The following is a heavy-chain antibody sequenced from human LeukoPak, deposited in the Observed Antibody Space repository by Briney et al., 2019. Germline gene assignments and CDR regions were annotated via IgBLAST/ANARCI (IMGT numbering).Heavy chain of an antibody. CDR1: GGSIINYY. D-gene: IGHD1-14*01. J-gene: IGHJ4*02. CDR2: VYYDGST. CDR3: ARHPPATGRFDY. V-gene: IGHV4-59*01. Sequence: SETLSLTCTVSGGSIINYYWSWIRQPPEKGLEWIGYVYYDGSTNYNPSLKSRVTMPVDTSKNQLSLKLSSVTAADTAVYYCARHPPATGRFDYWGQGTLGTVSS.